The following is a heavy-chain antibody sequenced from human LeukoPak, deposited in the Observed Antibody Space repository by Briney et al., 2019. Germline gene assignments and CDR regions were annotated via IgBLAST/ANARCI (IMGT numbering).Heavy chain of an antibody. CDR1: GFTFSSYG. Sequence: PGGSLRLSCAASGFTFSSYGMHWVRQAPGKGLEWVAVIWYDGSNKYYADSVKGRFTISRDNSKNTLYLQMNSLGAEDTAVYYCAREGNDDHYNWFDPWGQGTLVTVSS. V-gene: IGHV3-33*01. CDR3: AREGNDDHYNWFDP. D-gene: IGHD1-1*01. J-gene: IGHJ5*02. CDR2: IWYDGSNK.